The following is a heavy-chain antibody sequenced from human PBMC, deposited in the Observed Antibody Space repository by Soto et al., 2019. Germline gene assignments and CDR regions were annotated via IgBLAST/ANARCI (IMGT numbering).Heavy chain of an antibody. D-gene: IGHD3-22*01. Sequence: GGSLRLSCAASGFTFSSYAMSWVRQAPGKGLEWVSAISGSGGSTYYADSVKGRFTISRDNSKNTLYLQMNSLRAEDTAVYYCAKAGPYYYDSSSYYYSYFDYWGQGTLVTVSS. V-gene: IGHV3-23*01. CDR1: GFTFSSYA. J-gene: IGHJ4*02. CDR3: AKAGPYYYDSSSYYYSYFDY. CDR2: ISGSGGST.